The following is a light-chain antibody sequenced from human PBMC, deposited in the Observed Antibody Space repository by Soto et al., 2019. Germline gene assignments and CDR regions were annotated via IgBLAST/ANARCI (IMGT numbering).Light chain of an antibody. CDR2: AAS. Sequence: DIQMTQSPSSLSASVGDRVSITCRASQSISTYLNWYQQKPGKAPKPLIYAASSLQSGVPSRFSGSGSGTDFTLSTSSVQPEYFATYYCQQSYGSPPYTFGQGTRLDIK. CDR1: QSISTY. CDR3: QQSYGSPPYT. V-gene: IGKV1-39*01. J-gene: IGKJ2*01.